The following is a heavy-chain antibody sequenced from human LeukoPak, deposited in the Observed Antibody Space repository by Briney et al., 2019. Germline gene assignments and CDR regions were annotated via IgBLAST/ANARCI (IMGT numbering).Heavy chain of an antibody. CDR2: MFYTGST. D-gene: IGHD2-8*02. J-gene: IGHJ4*02. Sequence: SETLSLTCTVSGVSIRVNNYYWGWVRQPPGKGLEWIGSMFYTGSTYSNPSLRPLVTPSDDTSKTQLPLNLKSGTAEDTAFYFAERLLLRSTVIDYWGQGALVIASS. CDR1: GVSIRVNNYY. V-gene: IGHV4-39*01. CDR3: ERLLLRSTVIDY.